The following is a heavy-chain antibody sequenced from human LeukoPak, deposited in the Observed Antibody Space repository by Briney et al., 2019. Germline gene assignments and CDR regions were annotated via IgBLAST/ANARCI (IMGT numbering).Heavy chain of an antibody. CDR3: ARLDTTVTLFDY. J-gene: IGHJ4*02. V-gene: IGHV4-59*08. D-gene: IGHD4-17*01. CDR1: GVSISSYY. CDR2: IYYSGST. Sequence: SETLSLTCTVSGVSISSYYWSWIRQPPGKGLEWIGNIYYSGSTNYNPSLKSRVTISVDTSKNHFSLKLSSVTAADTAVYYCARLDTTVTLFDYWGQGTLVSVSS.